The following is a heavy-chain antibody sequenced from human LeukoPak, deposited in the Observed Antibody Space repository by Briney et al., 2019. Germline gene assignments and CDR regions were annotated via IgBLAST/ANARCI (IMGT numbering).Heavy chain of an antibody. V-gene: IGHV3-9*01. D-gene: IGHD3-9*01. CDR3: AKGGLRYSYYMDV. CDR2: ISWNSGSI. CDR1: GFTFDDYA. J-gene: IGHJ6*03. Sequence: GGSLRLSCAASGFTFDDYAMHWVRQAPGKGLEWVSGISWNSGSIGYADSVKGRFTISRDNAKNSLYLQMNSLRAEDTALYYCAKGGLRYSYYMDVWGKGTTVTISS.